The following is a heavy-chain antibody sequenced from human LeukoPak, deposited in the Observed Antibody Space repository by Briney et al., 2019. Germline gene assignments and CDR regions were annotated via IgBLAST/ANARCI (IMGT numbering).Heavy chain of an antibody. CDR2: INSDGSST. V-gene: IGHV3-74*01. CDR3: ARAPLYSSGWYDY. CDR1: GFTFSSYW. D-gene: IGHD6-19*01. J-gene: IGHJ4*02. Sequence: GGSLRLSCAASGFTFSSYWMHWVRQAPGKGLVWVSRINSDGSSTSYADSVKGRFTISRDNAKNSLYLQMNSLRAEDTAVYYCARAPLYSSGWYDYWGQGTLVTVSS.